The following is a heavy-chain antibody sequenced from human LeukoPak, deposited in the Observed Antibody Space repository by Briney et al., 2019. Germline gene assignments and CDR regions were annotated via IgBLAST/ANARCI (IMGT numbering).Heavy chain of an antibody. J-gene: IGHJ6*02. CDR2: IKEDGSEK. CDR1: RFAFSTYW. Sequence: PGRSLRLSCAASRFAFSTYWMGWVRQAPGKGREWVANIKEDGSEKYYVDSVKGRFTIYRDNAKNSLYLQMNRLRAEDTAVYYCARDSPGSSRFYHYYGLDVWGQGTTVTVSS. V-gene: IGHV3-7*05. D-gene: IGHD6-6*01. CDR3: ARDSPGSSRFYHYYGLDV.